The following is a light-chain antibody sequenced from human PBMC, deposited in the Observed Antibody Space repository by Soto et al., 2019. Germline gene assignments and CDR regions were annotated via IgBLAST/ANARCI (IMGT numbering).Light chain of an antibody. V-gene: IGKV1-5*03. CDR1: QTISSW. J-gene: IGKJ5*01. CDR3: QQYNSLIT. CDR2: KAS. Sequence: DIRITQSPSTVSASVGDRVTITCRASQTISSWLAWYQQKPGKAPKLLIYKASSLESGVPSRFSGSGSGTEFTLTISSLQPDDFATYYCQQYNSLITFGQGTRLEIK.